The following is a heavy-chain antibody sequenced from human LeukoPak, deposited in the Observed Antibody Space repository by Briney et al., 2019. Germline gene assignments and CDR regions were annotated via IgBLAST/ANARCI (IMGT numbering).Heavy chain of an antibody. Sequence: GGSLRLSCAASGFTCSDYYMSWIRKAPGKGLEWVSYISSSGSTIYYADSVKGRFTISRANAKNSLYLQMNSLRAEDTAVYYCASPNWNGRYYYYYDMDVWGQGTTVTVSS. J-gene: IGHJ6*02. V-gene: IGHV3-11*01. CDR2: ISSSGSTI. CDR3: ASPNWNGRYYYYYDMDV. D-gene: IGHD1-20*01. CDR1: GFTCSDYY.